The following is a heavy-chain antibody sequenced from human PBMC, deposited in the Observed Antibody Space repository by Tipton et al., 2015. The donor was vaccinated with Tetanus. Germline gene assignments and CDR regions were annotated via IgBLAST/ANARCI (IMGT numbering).Heavy chain of an antibody. J-gene: IGHJ3*02. CDR2: MSPNSGNT. V-gene: IGHV1-8*01. CDR3: AINSGWFDAFDI. CDR1: GYSFTSYD. D-gene: IGHD6-19*01. Sequence: QLVQSGAEVKKPGASVKVSCKASGYSFTSYDINWVRQATGQGLEWMGWMSPNSGNTGYAQNFQGRVTMTRNTSISTAYMELSSLASDDPAVYYCAINSGWFDAFDIWGQGTMVPVSS.